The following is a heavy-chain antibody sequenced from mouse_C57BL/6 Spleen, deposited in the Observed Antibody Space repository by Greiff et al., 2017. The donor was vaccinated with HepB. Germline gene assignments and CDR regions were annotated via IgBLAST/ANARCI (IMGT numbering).Heavy chain of an antibody. D-gene: IGHD2-10*01. CDR2: INPNNGGT. J-gene: IGHJ2*01. CDR1: GYTFTDYY. CDR3: ARPYLLYYFDY. Sequence: VQLQQSGPELVKPGASVKISCKASGYTFTDYYMNWVKQSHGKSLEWIGDINPNNGGTSYNQKFKGKATLTVDKSSSTAYMELRSLTSEDSAVYYCARPYLLYYFDYWGQGTTLTVSS. V-gene: IGHV1-26*01.